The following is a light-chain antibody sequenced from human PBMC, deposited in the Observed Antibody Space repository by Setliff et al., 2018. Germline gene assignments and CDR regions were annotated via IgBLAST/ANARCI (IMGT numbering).Light chain of an antibody. J-gene: IGLJ1*01. V-gene: IGLV2-11*01. CDR1: SSDVGGYNY. Sequence: QSALTQPRSVSGSPGQSVTISCTGTSSDVGGYNYVSWYQQHPGKAPKFMIYDVSNRPSGVSNRFSGSKSGNTASLTISGLQSEDEADYYCAAWDDSLNGHVFGTGTKVTVL. CDR2: DVS. CDR3: AAWDDSLNGHV.